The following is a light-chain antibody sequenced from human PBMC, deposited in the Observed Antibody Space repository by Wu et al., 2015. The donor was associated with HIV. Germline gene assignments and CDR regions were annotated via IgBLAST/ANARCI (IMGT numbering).Light chain of an antibody. Sequence: DIQLTQSPSTLSASVGDRVTITCRASQSINSYLAWSQQRPGKAPNLLIYKASILQSGVPSRFSGSGSGTEFTLTISSLQPDDFATYYCQQYYTFPLTFGGGPRWRSN. CDR3: QQYYTFPLT. J-gene: IGKJ4*01. CDR1: QSINSY. V-gene: IGKV1-5*03. CDR2: KAS.